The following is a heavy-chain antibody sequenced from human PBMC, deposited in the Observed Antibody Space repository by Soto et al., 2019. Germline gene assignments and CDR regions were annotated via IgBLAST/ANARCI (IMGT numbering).Heavy chain of an antibody. Sequence: QVYLVQSGGEVIRPGASVQVSCRASGYTFSNYGISWMRQAPGHGLEWMGWITVYNGHRNYAQKLQGRLNMTTDKSTRKGNMELRSLRSDDAAVYYCARVEAPHYHDGSDSGDFDYWSQGTLVTVSS. V-gene: IGHV1-18*01. CDR3: ARVEAPHYHDGSDSGDFDY. D-gene: IGHD3-22*01. CDR1: GYTFSNYG. J-gene: IGHJ4*02. CDR2: ITVYNGHR.